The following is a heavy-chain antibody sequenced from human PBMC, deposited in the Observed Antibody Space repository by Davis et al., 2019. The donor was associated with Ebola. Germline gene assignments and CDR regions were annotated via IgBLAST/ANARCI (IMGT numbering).Heavy chain of an antibody. CDR2: IIPLFGSA. CDR3: ATQGDSSDYGSEYFQY. J-gene: IGHJ1*01. Sequence: SVQVSCKASGYSFTTYGMHWVRQPPGQGLEWMGGIIPLFGSAKYAQKFQGRVTITADESTRTAYMELSSLTSQDTAVYYCATQGDSSDYGSEYFQYWGQGSRVTVSS. V-gene: IGHV1-69*13. D-gene: IGHD3-22*01. CDR1: GYSFTTYG.